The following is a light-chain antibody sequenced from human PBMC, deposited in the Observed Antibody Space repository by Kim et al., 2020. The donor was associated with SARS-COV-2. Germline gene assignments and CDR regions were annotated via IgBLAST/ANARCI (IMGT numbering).Light chain of an antibody. V-gene: IGLV1-40*01. CDR2: GNG. J-gene: IGLJ1*01. CDR1: SSNTGEAFY. CDR3: QSYDNRLSVL. Sequence: GQGVTISCTGGSSNTGEAFYVPWYQARPGAAPKPLIYGNGNRPSGVPDRFSGSKSGTSASLAITGLQPEDEADYYCQSYDNRLSVLFGAGTKVTVL.